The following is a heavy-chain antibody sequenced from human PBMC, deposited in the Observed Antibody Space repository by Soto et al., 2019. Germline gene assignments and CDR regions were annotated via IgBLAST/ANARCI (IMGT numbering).Heavy chain of an antibody. CDR3: ARDGRKTSNYYYYGMDA. J-gene: IGHJ6*02. D-gene: IGHD2-2*01. Sequence: SETLSLTCTVSGGSVSSGSYYWSWILQPPGKGLEWIGYIYYSGSTNYNPSLKRRVTISVYTSKNQFSLKLSSVTAADTAVYYCARDGRKTSNYYYYGMDAWGQGTTVTVSS. CDR2: IYYSGST. CDR1: GGSVSSGSYY. V-gene: IGHV4-61*01.